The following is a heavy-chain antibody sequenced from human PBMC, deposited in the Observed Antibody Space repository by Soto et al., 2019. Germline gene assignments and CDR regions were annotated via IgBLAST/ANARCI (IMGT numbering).Heavy chain of an antibody. CDR3: ARYGSGSNLRDPFDH. CDR1: GFSFSDYS. CDR2: ISRSSSDI. Sequence: EVQLEESGGGLVQPGGSLRLSCVASGFSFSDYSMNWVRQAPGKGLEWVSYISRSSSDIYYVDSVKGRFTISRDNDKNSLQVQMNSLRDEDTAMYYCARYGSGSNLRDPFDHWGQGTLVTVSS. D-gene: IGHD3-10*01. J-gene: IGHJ4*02. V-gene: IGHV3-48*02.